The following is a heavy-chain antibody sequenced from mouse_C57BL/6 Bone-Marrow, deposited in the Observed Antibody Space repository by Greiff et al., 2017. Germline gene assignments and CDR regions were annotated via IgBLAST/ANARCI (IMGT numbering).Heavy chain of an antibody. D-gene: IGHD1-1*01. Sequence: QFQLQQPGAELVKPGASVKLSCKASGYTFTSYWMHWVKQRPGPGLEWIGMIHPNSGSTNYNETFTSKATLTVDKSSSTAYMQLNSLTSEDAAVYYYALLGYYGSSYGYWGQGTTLTVSS. CDR1: GYTFTSYW. V-gene: IGHV1-64*01. CDR2: IHPNSGST. CDR3: ALLGYYGSSYGY. J-gene: IGHJ2*01.